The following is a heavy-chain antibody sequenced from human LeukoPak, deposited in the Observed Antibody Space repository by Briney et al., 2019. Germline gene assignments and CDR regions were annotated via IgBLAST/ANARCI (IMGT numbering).Heavy chain of an antibody. CDR2: IYYSGNT. Sequence: SETLSLTCSVSGGSISSSSYYWGWIRQPPGKGLEWIGSIYYSGNTYNNPSHKSRVTVSVDTSKNQFSLKLSSVIEADTAVYYCARAYAGYASRFDYWGQGILVTVSS. J-gene: IGHJ4*02. V-gene: IGHV4-39*07. D-gene: IGHD1-1*01. CDR1: GGSISSSSYY. CDR3: ARAYAGYASRFDY.